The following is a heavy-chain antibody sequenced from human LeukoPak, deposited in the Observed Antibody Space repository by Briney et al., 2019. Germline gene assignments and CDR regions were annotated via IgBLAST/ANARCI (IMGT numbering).Heavy chain of an antibody. V-gene: IGHV4-59*08. CDR1: GGSISSYY. D-gene: IGHD5-18*01. CDR3: ARQVATAMVNNYFDY. CDR2: IYYSGST. J-gene: IGHJ4*02. Sequence: SETLSLTCTVSGGSISSYYWSWIRQPPGKGLEWIGYIYYSGSTNYNPSLKSRVTISVDTSKNQFSLKLSSVTAADTAVYYCARQVATAMVNNYFDYWGQGTLVTVSS.